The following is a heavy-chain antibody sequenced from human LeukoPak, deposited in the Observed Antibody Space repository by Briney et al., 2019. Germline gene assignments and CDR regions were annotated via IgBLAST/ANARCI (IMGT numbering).Heavy chain of an antibody. J-gene: IGHJ4*02. CDR1: GFPFSSYA. V-gene: IGHV3-23*01. D-gene: IGHD2-2*02. Sequence: GGSLRLSCAASGFPFSSYAMNWVRQAPGKGLEWVSAISGSGASTYYADSVKDRFTLSRDDSKNTLYLQMNGLRAEDTAVYYCAKSRSSSSTSCYNYWGQGTLVTVSS. CDR2: ISGSGAST. CDR3: AKSRSSSSTSCYNY.